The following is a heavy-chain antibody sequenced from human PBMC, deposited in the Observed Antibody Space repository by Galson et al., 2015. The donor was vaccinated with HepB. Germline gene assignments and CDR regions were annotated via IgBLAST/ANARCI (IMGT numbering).Heavy chain of an antibody. Sequence: SVKVSCKAAGYTFNNHTMHWVRQAPGLGLEGMGWINDGSGNTRYSEKFQGRVTITVDTSANTVYMELSSLRSEDTAVYYCARDRPPPVISGARGNWGQGARVPVPS. CDR3: ARDRPPPVISGARGN. CDR2: INDGSGNT. D-gene: IGHD3-10*01. J-gene: IGHJ4*03. V-gene: IGHV1-3*01. CDR1: GYTFNNHT.